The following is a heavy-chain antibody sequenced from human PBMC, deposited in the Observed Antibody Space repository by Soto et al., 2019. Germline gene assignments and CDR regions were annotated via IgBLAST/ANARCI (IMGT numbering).Heavy chain of an antibody. V-gene: IGHV3-23*01. CDR1: GFTFSSYA. CDR2: ISGSGGST. CDR3: AKARGRFLEWLLNFDY. D-gene: IGHD3-3*01. Sequence: GGSLRLSCAASGFTFSSYAMSWVRQAPGKGLEWVSAISGSGGSTYYADSVKGRFTISRDNSKNTLYLQMNSLRAEDTAVYYCAKARGRFLEWLLNFDYWGQGTLVTV. J-gene: IGHJ4*02.